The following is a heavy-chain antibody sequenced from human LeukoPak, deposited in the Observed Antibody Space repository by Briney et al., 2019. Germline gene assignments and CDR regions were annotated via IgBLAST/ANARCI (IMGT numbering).Heavy chain of an antibody. D-gene: IGHD7-27*01. CDR3: ARESLSGAAPYYYYSMDV. Sequence: GGSLRLSCAASGFTFSSYAMHWVRQGPGKGLEWVAVISYDGSNKYYADSVKGRFTISRDNSKNTLYLQMNSLRAEDTAVYYCARESLSGAAPYYYYSMDVWGQGTTVTVSS. J-gene: IGHJ6*02. CDR1: GFTFSSYA. V-gene: IGHV3-30-3*01. CDR2: ISYDGSNK.